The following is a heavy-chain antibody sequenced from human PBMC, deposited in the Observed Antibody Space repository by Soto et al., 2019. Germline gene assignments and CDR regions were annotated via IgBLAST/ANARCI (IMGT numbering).Heavy chain of an antibody. Sequence: PGGSMRLACAASGFTFSGYYMSWIRQAPGKGLEWVSYISSSGSTIYYADSVKGRFTISRDNAKNSLYLQMNSLRAEDTAVYYCARDGGDYVVAGWRSDGGTNFDYWGQGTLVTVSS. D-gene: IGHD4-17*01. CDR3: ARDGGDYVVAGWRSDGGTNFDY. J-gene: IGHJ4*02. CDR2: ISSSGSTI. V-gene: IGHV3-11*01. CDR1: GFTFSGYY.